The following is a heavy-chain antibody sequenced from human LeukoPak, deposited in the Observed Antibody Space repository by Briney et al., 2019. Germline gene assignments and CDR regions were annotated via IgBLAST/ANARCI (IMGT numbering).Heavy chain of an antibody. CDR2: IYYSGNT. V-gene: IGHV4-39*01. CDR1: GGSISSSSYY. J-gene: IGHJ4*02. CDR3: AALYYNILTGYRDY. D-gene: IGHD3-9*01. Sequence: SETLSLTCTVSGGSISSSSYYWGWIRQPPGKGLEWIGSIYYSGNTYYNPSLRSRVTIYVDMSNNQFSLKLSSVTAADTAVYYCAALYYNILTGYRDYWGQGTLVTVSS.